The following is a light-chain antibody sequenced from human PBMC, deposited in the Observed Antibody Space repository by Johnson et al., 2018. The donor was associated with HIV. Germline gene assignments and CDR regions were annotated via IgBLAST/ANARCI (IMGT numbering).Light chain of an antibody. V-gene: IGLV1-51*02. CDR3: GTWDSRLSAEV. Sequence: QSVLTQPPSVSAAPGQKVTISCSGSNSNIGNNYVSWYQQLPGAAPKLLIYENNKRPSGIPDRFSGSKSGKSATLGITGLQTGDEADYYCGTWDSRLSAEVFGTGTKVTVL. J-gene: IGLJ1*01. CDR1: NSNIGNNY. CDR2: ENN.